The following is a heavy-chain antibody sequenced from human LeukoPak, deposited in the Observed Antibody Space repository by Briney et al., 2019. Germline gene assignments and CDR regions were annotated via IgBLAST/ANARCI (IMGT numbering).Heavy chain of an antibody. CDR3: ARVRKWLQLGDY. V-gene: IGHV4-31*03. CDR2: IYYSGST. J-gene: IGHJ4*02. CDR1: GGSISSGGYY. Sequence: SRTLSLTCTVSGGSISSGGYYWSWIRQHPGKGLEWIGYIYYSGSTYYNPSPKSRVTISVDTSKNQFSLKLSSVTAADTAVYYCARVRKWLQLGDYWGQGTLVTVSS. D-gene: IGHD5-24*01.